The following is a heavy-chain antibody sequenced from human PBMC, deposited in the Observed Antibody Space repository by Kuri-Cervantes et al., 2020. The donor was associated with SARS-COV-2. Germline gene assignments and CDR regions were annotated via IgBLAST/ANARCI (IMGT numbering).Heavy chain of an antibody. V-gene: IGHV4-38-2*01. CDR1: GYSISSGYY. CDR3: ARVKYYDSSGYLYWYFDL. CDR2: IYHSGST. Sequence: SETLSLTCAVSGYSISSGYYWGWIRQPPGKGLEWIGSIYHSGSTYYNPSLKSRVTISVDTSKNQFSLKVSSVTAADTAVYYCARVKYYDSSGYLYWYFDLWGRGTLVTVSS. D-gene: IGHD3-22*01. J-gene: IGHJ2*01.